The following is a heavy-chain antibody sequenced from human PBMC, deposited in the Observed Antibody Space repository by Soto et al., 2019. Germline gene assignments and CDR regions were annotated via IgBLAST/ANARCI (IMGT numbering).Heavy chain of an antibody. CDR1: GYSFTSYW. CDR3: ARHPITYSYDSSGYYYFDY. J-gene: IGHJ4*02. Sequence: PGESLKISCKGSGYSFTSYWIGWVRQMPGKGLEWMGIIYPGDSDTRYSPSFQGQVTISADKSISTAYLQWSSLKASDTAMYYCARHPITYSYDSSGYYYFDYWRQGTLVTVSS. CDR2: IYPGDSDT. V-gene: IGHV5-51*01. D-gene: IGHD3-22*01.